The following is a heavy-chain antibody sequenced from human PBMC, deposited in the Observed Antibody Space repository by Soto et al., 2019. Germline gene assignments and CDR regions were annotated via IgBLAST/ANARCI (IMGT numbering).Heavy chain of an antibody. CDR2: IYYSGST. CDR3: ARAPTVTWVYFDY. D-gene: IGHD4-17*01. J-gene: IGHJ4*02. Sequence: SETLSLTCTVSGGSISSYYWSWIRRPPGKGLEWIGYIYYSGSTNYNPSLKSRVTISVDTSKNQFSLKLSSVTAADTAVYYCARAPTVTWVYFDYWGQGTLVTVSS. CDR1: GGSISSYY. V-gene: IGHV4-59*01.